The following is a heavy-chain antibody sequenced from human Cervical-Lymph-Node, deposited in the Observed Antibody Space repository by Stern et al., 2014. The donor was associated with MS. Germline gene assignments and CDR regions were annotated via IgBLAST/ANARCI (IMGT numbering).Heavy chain of an antibody. Sequence: VQLVQSGGGVVQPGRSLRLSCEASGCTFSSSGMHWVRQAPGKGLEWLAIIWYDGSNRYYADYVKGRFTISRDNSKNTLYLQMNSLRAEDTAVYYCARAGGNTAEYFQHWGQGTLVTVSS. V-gene: IGHV3-33*01. CDR1: GCTFSSSG. CDR2: IWYDGSNR. J-gene: IGHJ1*01. CDR3: ARAGGNTAEYFQH. D-gene: IGHD4-23*01.